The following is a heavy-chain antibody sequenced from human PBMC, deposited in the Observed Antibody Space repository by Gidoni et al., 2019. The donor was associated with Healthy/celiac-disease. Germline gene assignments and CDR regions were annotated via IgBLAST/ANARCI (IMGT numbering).Heavy chain of an antibody. Sequence: QVQLVQSGAEVKKPGASVKLPCKASGYTFTGYYMHWVRQAPGQGHEWMGRINPNSGGTNYAQKFQGRVTMTRDTSISTAYMELSRLRSDDTAVYYCARENWNYVLGFDYWGQGTLVTVSS. V-gene: IGHV1-2*06. D-gene: IGHD1-7*01. J-gene: IGHJ4*02. CDR3: ARENWNYVLGFDY. CDR2: INPNSGGT. CDR1: GYTFTGYY.